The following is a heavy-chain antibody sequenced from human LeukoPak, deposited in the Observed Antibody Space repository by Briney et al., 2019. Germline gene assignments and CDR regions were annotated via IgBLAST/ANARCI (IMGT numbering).Heavy chain of an antibody. CDR3: AKEEGIVVVPAAILAHYGMDV. CDR2: ISGSGGST. D-gene: IGHD2-2*02. V-gene: IGHV3-23*01. J-gene: IGHJ6*02. Sequence: PGGSLRLSCAASGFTFSNYAMSWVRQAPGKGLEWVSAISGSGGSTYYADSVKGRFTISRDNSKNTLYLQMNSLRAEDTAVYYCAKEEGIVVVPAAILAHYGMDVWGQGTTVTVSS. CDR1: GFTFSNYA.